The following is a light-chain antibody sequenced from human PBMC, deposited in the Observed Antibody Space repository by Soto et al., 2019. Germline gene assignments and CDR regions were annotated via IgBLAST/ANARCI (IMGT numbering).Light chain of an antibody. V-gene: IGKV3-20*01. CDR2: GAS. Sequence: EVVLTQSPGTLSLSPGATATLSCRTSRRVSSDYLAWYQQKPGQAPRLLIYGASSRATDIPDRFSGGGPGTDFTLSISRLEPEDFAVYYCLQSGSSPYTFGQGTKLEI. J-gene: IGKJ2*01. CDR1: RRVSSDY. CDR3: LQSGSSPYT.